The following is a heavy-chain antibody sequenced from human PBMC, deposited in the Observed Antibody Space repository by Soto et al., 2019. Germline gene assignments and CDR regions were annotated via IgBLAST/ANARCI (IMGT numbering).Heavy chain of an antibody. V-gene: IGHV3-23*01. CDR3: ARLPYSYVSLYFFDF. CDR2: ISDRGGST. Sequence: QPGGSLRLSXAASGFTFSNYAVSWVRQSPGRGLEWVASISDRGGSTKYADSVNGRFTISRDNSRNTLFLQMDTLRAEDTAVYYCARLPYSYVSLYFFDFWGQGTLVTVSS. D-gene: IGHD5-18*01. CDR1: GFTFSNYA. J-gene: IGHJ4*02.